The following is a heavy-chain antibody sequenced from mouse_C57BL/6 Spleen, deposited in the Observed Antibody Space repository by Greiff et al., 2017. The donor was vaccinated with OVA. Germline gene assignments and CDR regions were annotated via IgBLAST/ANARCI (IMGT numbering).Heavy chain of an antibody. V-gene: IGHV1-72*01. CDR1: GYTFTSYW. CDR2: IDPNSGGT. CDR3: ARPYGSSDRYFDV. Sequence: VKLQQPGAELVKPGASVKLSCKASGYTFTSYWMHWVKQRPGRGLEWIGRIDPNSGGTKYNEKFKSKATLTVDKPSSTAYMQLSSLTSEDSAVYDCARPYGSSDRYFDVWGTGTTVTVSS. D-gene: IGHD1-1*01. J-gene: IGHJ1*03.